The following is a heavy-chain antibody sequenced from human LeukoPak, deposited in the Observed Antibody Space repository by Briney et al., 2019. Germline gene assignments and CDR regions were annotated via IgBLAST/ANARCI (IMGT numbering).Heavy chain of an antibody. CDR2: IYYSGTT. CDR1: GGSISSHY. J-gene: IGHJ4*02. CDR3: ARGTGFYDSSGHYYWGYFDS. V-gene: IGHV4-59*11. Sequence: SESLSLTCTVSGGSISSHYWSWFRQTPGERPEWIAFIYYSGTTNYNPSLKGRVTISIDSSKNQFSLKLSSVTAADTAIYYCARGTGFYDSSGHYYWGYFDSWGQGTLVPVSS. D-gene: IGHD3-22*01.